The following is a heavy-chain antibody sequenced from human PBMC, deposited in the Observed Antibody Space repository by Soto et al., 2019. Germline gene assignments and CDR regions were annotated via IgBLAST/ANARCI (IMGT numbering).Heavy chain of an antibody. CDR2: IYYSGST. V-gene: IGHV4-39*02. CDR3: AREVAGKTEINYNWFDP. CDR1: GGSISSSSYY. D-gene: IGHD1-1*01. J-gene: IGHJ5*02. Sequence: PSETLSLTCTVSGGSISSSSYYWGWIRQPPGKGLEWIGSIYYSGSTYYNPSLKSRVTISVDTSKNQFSLKLSSVTAADTAVYYCAREVAGKTEINYNWFDPWGQGTLVTVSS.